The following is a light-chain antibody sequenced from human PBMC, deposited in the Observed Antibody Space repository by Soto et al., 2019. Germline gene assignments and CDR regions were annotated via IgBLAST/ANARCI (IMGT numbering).Light chain of an antibody. Sequence: EIVMTQSPATLSVSPGERATLSCRASQSVSSNLAWYQQKPGQPPRLLISGASTRATGIPARFSGSGSGTQFTLTISSLQPEDFATYYCQQANSFPLTFGGGTKVEIK. J-gene: IGKJ4*01. CDR1: QSVSSN. CDR3: QQANSFPLT. CDR2: GAS. V-gene: IGKV3-15*01.